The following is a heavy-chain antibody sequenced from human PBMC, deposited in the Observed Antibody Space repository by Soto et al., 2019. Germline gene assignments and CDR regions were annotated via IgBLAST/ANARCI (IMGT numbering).Heavy chain of an antibody. CDR3: TRYGDYVMDV. Sequence: EVQLVESGGGLVQPGGSLKLSCAASGFTFGGSPMHWVRQASGRGLEWIARIRTKAHSYATAYAASVKGSFTVSRDDPTDTAYLKMDSLKTEDTAVYYCTRYGDYVMDVLGKGATVTGSS. J-gene: IGHJ6*04. D-gene: IGHD4-17*01. CDR2: IRTKAHSYAT. CDR1: GFTFGGSP. V-gene: IGHV3-73*01.